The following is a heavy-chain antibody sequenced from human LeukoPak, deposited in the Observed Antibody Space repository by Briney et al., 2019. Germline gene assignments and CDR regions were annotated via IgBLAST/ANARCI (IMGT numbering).Heavy chain of an antibody. Sequence: GGSLRLSCAASGFTFSSYAMHWVRQAPGKGLEWVAVISYEGSNKYYADSVKGRFTISRDNSKNTLYLQMNSLRAEDTAVYYCAKAPPYKKYFDYWGQGTLVTVSS. V-gene: IGHV3-30-3*01. D-gene: IGHD1-1*01. CDR1: GFTFSSYA. CDR3: AKAPPYKKYFDY. J-gene: IGHJ4*01. CDR2: ISYEGSNK.